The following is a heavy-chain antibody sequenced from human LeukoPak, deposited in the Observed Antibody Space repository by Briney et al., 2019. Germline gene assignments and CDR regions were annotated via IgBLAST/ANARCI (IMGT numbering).Heavy chain of an antibody. CDR3: ARGIAVAAFDY. J-gene: IGHJ4*02. Sequence: PSETLSLTCTVSGGSISSYYWSSIRQPPGKGLEWIGYIYYSGSTNYNPSLKSRVTISVDTSKNQFSLKLSSLTAADTAVYYCARGIAVAAFDYWGQGTLVTVSS. V-gene: IGHV4-59*01. D-gene: IGHD6-19*01. CDR1: GGSISSYY. CDR2: IYYSGST.